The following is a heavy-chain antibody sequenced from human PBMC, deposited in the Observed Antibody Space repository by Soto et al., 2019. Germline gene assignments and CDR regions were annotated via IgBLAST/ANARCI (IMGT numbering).Heavy chain of an antibody. CDR3: ARDVSPGSSGLYFDAFDI. V-gene: IGHV3-7*05. J-gene: IGHJ3*02. Sequence: EVQLVESGGGLVQPGGSLTLSCAASEFAFSSYWMTWVRQAPGKGREWVANIRKDGRQRSYLDPVRGRFTISRDNSKNSLYLQMNSLRAEDTALYFCARDVSPGSSGLYFDAFDIWGQGTMVTVSS. CDR1: EFAFSSYW. CDR2: IRKDGRQR. D-gene: IGHD6-25*01.